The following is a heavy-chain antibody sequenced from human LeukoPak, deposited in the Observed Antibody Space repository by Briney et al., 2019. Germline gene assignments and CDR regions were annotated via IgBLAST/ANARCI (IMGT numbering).Heavy chain of an antibody. J-gene: IGHJ4*02. V-gene: IGHV3-30-3*01. CDR3: AREGYYGSGSPPSLYFDY. Sequence: GGSLRLSCAASGFTFRNYVIHWVRQAPGKGLEWVAVTSSDLNVKLYADSVKGRFTISRDNSRSTLYSQMNSLRPEDTAIYYCAREGYYGSGSPPSLYFDYWGQGTLVTVSS. CDR2: TSSDLNVK. CDR1: GFTFRNYV. D-gene: IGHD3-10*01.